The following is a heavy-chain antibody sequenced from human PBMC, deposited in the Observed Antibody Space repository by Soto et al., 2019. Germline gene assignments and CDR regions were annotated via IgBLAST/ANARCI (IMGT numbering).Heavy chain of an antibody. CDR1: GFTFSTYW. V-gene: IGHV3-7*04. D-gene: IGHD6-19*01. Sequence: EVQLVESGGGLVQPGGSLRLSCAASGFTFSTYWMSGVRQAPGRGLEWVANIKQDGSEKYYVDSVKGRFTISRDNAKNSLYLQMNSLRAEDTAVYYCARDGTLAVAGNYWGQGTLVTVSS. CDR2: IKQDGSEK. J-gene: IGHJ4*02. CDR3: ARDGTLAVAGNY.